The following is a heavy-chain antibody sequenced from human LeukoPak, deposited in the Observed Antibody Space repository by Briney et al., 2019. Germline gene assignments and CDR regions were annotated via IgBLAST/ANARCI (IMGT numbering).Heavy chain of an antibody. CDR2: IIPIFGTA. V-gene: IGHV1-69*05. J-gene: IGHJ6*03. Sequence: GASVKVSCKASGYTFTDYYIHWVRQAPGQGLEWMGGIIPIFGTANYAQKFQGRVTITTDESTSTAYMELSSLRSEDTAVYYCARGCRLEPQCYYMDVWGKGTTVTVSS. CDR1: GYTFTDYY. CDR3: ARGCRLEPQCYYMDV. D-gene: IGHD1-14*01.